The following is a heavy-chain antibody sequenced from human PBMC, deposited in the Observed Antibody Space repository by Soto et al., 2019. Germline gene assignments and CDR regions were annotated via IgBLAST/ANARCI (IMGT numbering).Heavy chain of an antibody. Sequence: EVQLVESGGGLVKPGGSLRLSCAASGFTYSSYSMNWVRQAPGKGLEWVSSISSSSSYIYYADSVKGRFTISRDNAKNSLYLQMNSLRAEDTAVYYCAREAVGYCSSTSCYAVFDYWGQGTLVTVSS. CDR1: GFTYSSYS. V-gene: IGHV3-21*01. CDR3: AREAVGYCSSTSCYAVFDY. CDR2: ISSSSSYI. D-gene: IGHD2-2*01. J-gene: IGHJ4*02.